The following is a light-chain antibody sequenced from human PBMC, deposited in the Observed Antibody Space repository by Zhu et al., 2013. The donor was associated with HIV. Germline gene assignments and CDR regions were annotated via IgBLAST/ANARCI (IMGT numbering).Light chain of an antibody. J-gene: IGKJ4*01. Sequence: EIVLTQSPGTLSLSPGERATLSCRASQSVRSTCLAWYQQKPGQSPRLLIYDASSRATGIPARFSGSGSGTDFTLTISSLEPEDFAVYYCQQRSNWPPSLTFGGGTKVEFK. CDR3: QQRSNWPPSLT. CDR2: DAS. V-gene: IGKV3D-20*02. CDR1: QSVRSTC.